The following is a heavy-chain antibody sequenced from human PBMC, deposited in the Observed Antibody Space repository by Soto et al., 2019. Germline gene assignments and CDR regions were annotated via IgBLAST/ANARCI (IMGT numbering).Heavy chain of an antibody. V-gene: IGHV1-8*01. CDR3: ARGRRVVPAANTYYYYYYMDV. J-gene: IGHJ6*03. CDR1: GYTFTSYD. CDR2: MNPNSGNT. D-gene: IGHD2-2*01. Sequence: ASVKVSCKASGYTFTSYDINWVRQATGQGLEWMGWMNPNSGNTGYAQKFQGRVTMTRNTSISTAYVELSSLRSEDTAVYYCARGRRVVPAANTYYYYYYMDVWGKGTTVTVSS.